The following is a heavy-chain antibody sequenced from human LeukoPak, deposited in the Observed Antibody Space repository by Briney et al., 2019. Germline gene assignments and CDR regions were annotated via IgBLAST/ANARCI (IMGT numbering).Heavy chain of an antibody. D-gene: IGHD3-3*01. CDR1: GGTFSSYA. Sequence: GASVKVSCKGSGGTFSSYAISWVRQAPGQRLEWMGGIIPIFGTANYAQKFQGRVTITADESTSTAYMELSSLRSEDTAVYYCASSKRWSGYYLSAGDYWGQGTLVTVSS. CDR2: IIPIFGTA. V-gene: IGHV1-69*13. CDR3: ASSKRWSGYYLSAGDY. J-gene: IGHJ4*02.